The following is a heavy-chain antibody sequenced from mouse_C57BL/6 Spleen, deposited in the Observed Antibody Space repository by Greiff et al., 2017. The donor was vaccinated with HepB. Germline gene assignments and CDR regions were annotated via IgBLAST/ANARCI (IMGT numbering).Heavy chain of an antibody. D-gene: IGHD2-13*01. CDR2: ISSGGSYT. Sequence: EVQVVESGGDLVKPGGSLKLSCAASGFTFSSYGMSWVRQTPDKRLEWVATISSGGSYTYYPDSVKGRFTISRDNAKNTLYLQMSSLKSEDTAMYYCARQGLLEYFDYWGQGTTLTVSS. CDR1: GFTFSSYG. V-gene: IGHV5-6*01. CDR3: ARQGLLEYFDY. J-gene: IGHJ2*01.